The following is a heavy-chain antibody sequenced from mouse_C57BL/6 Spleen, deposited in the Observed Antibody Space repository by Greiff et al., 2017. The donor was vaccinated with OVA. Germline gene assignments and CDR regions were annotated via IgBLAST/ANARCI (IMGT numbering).Heavy chain of an antibody. CDR1: GFNIKDDY. J-gene: IGHJ2*01. D-gene: IGHD1-1*01. V-gene: IGHV14-4*01. CDR2: IDPENGDT. Sequence: VQLQQSGAELVRPGASVKLSCTASGFNIKDDYMHWVKQRPEQGLEWIGWIDPENGDTEYASKFQGKATITVDPSSNTAYLQLSSLTSEDTAVYYCTTGYGSSYDYWGQGTTLTVSS. CDR3: TTGYGSSYDY.